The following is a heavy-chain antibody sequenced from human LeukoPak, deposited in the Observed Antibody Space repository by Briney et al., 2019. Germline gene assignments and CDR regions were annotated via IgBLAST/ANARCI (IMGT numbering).Heavy chain of an antibody. V-gene: IGHV4-39*01. CDR3: ARHDFYGGTDSGWFDP. CDR2: MYYSGSTYSGST. J-gene: IGHJ5*02. D-gene: IGHD4-23*01. CDR1: GGSISSSNYY. Sequence: SETLSLTCTVSGGSISSSNYYWGWIRQPPGKGLEWIGSMYYSGSTYSGSTYYNPSLKSRVTISVDTSQNQFSLKLSSVTAADTAVYYCARHDFYGGTDSGWFDPWGQGTLVAVSS.